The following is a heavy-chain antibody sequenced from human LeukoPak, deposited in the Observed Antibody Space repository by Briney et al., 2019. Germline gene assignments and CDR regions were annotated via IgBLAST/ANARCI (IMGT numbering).Heavy chain of an antibody. CDR3: AKTSLSDPSGHYYYMDV. CDR1: GLTFSSYS. CDR2: ISSSSSYI. Sequence: PGGSLRLSCAASGLTFSSYSMNWVRQAPGKGLEWVSSISSSSSYIYYADSVKGRFTISRDNAKNTVSLQLNNLRIEDTALYYCAKTSLSDPSGHYYYMDVWGKGTTVTVSS. J-gene: IGHJ6*03. V-gene: IGHV3-21*01. D-gene: IGHD3-3*01.